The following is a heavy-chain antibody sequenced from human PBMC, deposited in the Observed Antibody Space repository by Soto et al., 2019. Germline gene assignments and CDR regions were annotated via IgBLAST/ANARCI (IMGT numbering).Heavy chain of an antibody. V-gene: IGHV4-59*01. CDR3: ARDRAYYESSGLYFDY. CDR2: IHDSGST. CDR1: GDSIRSYY. D-gene: IGHD3-22*01. J-gene: IGHJ4*02. Sequence: ETLSLTCTVSGDSIRSYYWSWIRQPPGKGLEWIGYIHDSGSTNYNPSLKSRVTISVDTSKSQFSLKLSSVTAADTAVYYCARDRAYYESSGLYFDYWGQGTLVTVSS.